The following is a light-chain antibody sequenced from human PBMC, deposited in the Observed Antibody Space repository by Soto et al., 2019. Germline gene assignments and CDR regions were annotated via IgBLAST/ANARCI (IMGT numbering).Light chain of an antibody. V-gene: IGKV3-11*01. Sequence: EIVLTQSPATLSLSPGGRATLSCRASQSVSSYLALYQQKPGQAPRLLIYDASNRATGIPARFSGSGSGTDFTLTISSLEPEDFAVYYCQQRSNWPPGITFGPGTKVDIK. CDR1: QSVSSY. CDR2: DAS. CDR3: QQRSNWPPGIT. J-gene: IGKJ3*01.